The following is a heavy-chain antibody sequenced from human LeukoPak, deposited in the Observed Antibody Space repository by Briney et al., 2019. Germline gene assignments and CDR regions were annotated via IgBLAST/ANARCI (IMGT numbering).Heavy chain of an antibody. V-gene: IGHV3-23*01. Sequence: GGSLRLSCAASGFTFSSYAMSWVRQAPGKGLEWVSAISGSGGSTYYADSVKGRFTISRDNSKNTLYLQMNSLRAEDTAVYYCAKDGVGSGWYRGLLFDYWGQATLVTVSS. D-gene: IGHD6-19*01. J-gene: IGHJ4*02. CDR2: ISGSGGST. CDR1: GFTFSSYA. CDR3: AKDGVGSGWYRGLLFDY.